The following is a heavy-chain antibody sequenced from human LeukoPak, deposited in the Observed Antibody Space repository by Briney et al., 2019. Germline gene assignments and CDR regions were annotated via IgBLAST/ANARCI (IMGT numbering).Heavy chain of an antibody. CDR1: GYTFTGYY. CDR2: INPNSGGT. J-gene: IGHJ4*02. D-gene: IGHD3-22*01. CDR3: ATKFFDAMIYFDY. Sequence: ASVKVSCKASGYTFTGYYIHWVRQAPGQGLEWMGWINPNSGGTNYAQKFQGRVTMTRDTSISTAYMELSRLRSDDTAVYYCATKFFDAMIYFDYWGQGTLVTVSS. V-gene: IGHV1-2*02.